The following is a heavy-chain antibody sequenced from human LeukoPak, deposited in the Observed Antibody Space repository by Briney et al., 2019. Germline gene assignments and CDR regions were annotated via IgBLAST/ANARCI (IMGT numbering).Heavy chain of an antibody. CDR2: ISYSGST. Sequence: SETLSLTCTVSGGSISSYYWSWIRQPPGKGLEWIGYISYSGSTNYNPSLKSRVTISVDTSNNQFSLKLSSVTAADTALYYCARDLFGDPRNYYYYMDVWGEGTTVTVSS. V-gene: IGHV4-59*01. CDR3: ARDLFGDPRNYYYYMDV. CDR1: GGSISSYY. D-gene: IGHD3-10*02. J-gene: IGHJ6*03.